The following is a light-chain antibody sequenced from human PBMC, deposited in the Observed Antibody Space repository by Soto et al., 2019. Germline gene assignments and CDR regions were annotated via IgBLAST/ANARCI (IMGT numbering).Light chain of an antibody. Sequence: QSVLTQPASVSGSPGQSITISCTGTSSDVDGYNFVSWYQQHPGEAPKLMIYEVSNRPSGVSSRFSGSKSGNTASLTISGLQAEDEADYYCSSYTSSSTRVFGTGTKVTVL. CDR1: SSDVDGYNF. CDR3: SSYTSSSTRV. V-gene: IGLV2-14*01. CDR2: EVS. J-gene: IGLJ1*01.